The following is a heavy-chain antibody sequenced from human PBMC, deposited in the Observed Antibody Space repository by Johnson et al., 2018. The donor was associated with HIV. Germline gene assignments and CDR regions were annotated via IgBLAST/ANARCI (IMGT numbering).Heavy chain of an antibody. D-gene: IGHD3-16*01. V-gene: IGHV3-7*03. Sequence: VQLVESGGGVVQPGRSLRLSCAASGFTFSSYGMHWVRQAPGKGLEWVADIKCDGSEKYYVDSVRGRFTISRNAATNSLYMRMDSLRTEDTAFYYCVKDRNYGSYLLFFDIWGQGTMVTVSS. CDR2: IKCDGSEK. CDR1: GFTFSSYG. J-gene: IGHJ3*02. CDR3: VKDRNYGSYLLFFDI.